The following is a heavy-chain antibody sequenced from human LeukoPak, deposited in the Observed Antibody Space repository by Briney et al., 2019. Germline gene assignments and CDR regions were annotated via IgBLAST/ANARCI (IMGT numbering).Heavy chain of an antibody. CDR1: GFTFSSYA. CDR3: VKSAGKDGYRDVFDI. Sequence: GGSLRLSCAASGFTFSSYAMHWVRQAPGKGLEWVSTITKSGDQTHYADSVRGLFTISRDIFKNTLYLQMNSLRAEDTAVYHCVKSAGKDGYRDVFDIWGQGTVVTVSS. D-gene: IGHD5-24*01. J-gene: IGHJ3*02. V-gene: IGHV3-23*01. CDR2: ITKSGDQT.